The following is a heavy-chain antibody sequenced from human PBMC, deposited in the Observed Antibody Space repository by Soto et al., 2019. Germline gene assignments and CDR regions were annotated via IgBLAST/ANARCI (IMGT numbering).Heavy chain of an antibody. CDR3: ARDTGVYGMDV. CDR2: IKQDGSEK. J-gene: IGHJ6*02. CDR1: GFTFSSYW. V-gene: IGHV3-7*01. Sequence: GGSLRLSCAASGFTFSSYWMSWVRQAPGKGLEWVANIKQDGSEKYYVDSVKGRFTISRDNSKNTLYLQMNSLRAEDTAVYYCARDTGVYGMDVWGQGTTVTVSS. D-gene: IGHD4-17*01.